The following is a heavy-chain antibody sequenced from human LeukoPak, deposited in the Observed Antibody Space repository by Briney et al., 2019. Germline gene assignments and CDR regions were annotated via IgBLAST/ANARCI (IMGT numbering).Heavy chain of an antibody. V-gene: IGHV3-23*01. CDR2: ISGSGGST. J-gene: IGHJ4*02. D-gene: IGHD3-22*01. CDR3: AKFGGRYYYDSSGYYYFDY. CDR1: GFTFSSYA. Sequence: GGSLRLSCAASGFTFSSYAMSWVRQAPGKGLEWVSAISGSGGSTYYADSVKGRFTISRDNSKSTLYLQMNSLRAEDTAVYYCAKFGGRYYYDSSGYYYFDYWGQGTLVTVSS.